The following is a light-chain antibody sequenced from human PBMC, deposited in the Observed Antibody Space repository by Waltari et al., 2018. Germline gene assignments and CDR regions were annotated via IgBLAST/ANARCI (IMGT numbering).Light chain of an antibody. Sequence: DIVMTQSPLSLPVTPGDPASISCRSSQSLLHSNGYNYLDWYLQKPGQSPQLLNYLGSSRASGVPDRFSGSGSGTDFTLKISRVEAEDVGVYYCMQALQTPRTFGQGTKLEIK. CDR1: QSLLHSNGYNY. CDR2: LGS. V-gene: IGKV2-28*01. CDR3: MQALQTPRT. J-gene: IGKJ2*01.